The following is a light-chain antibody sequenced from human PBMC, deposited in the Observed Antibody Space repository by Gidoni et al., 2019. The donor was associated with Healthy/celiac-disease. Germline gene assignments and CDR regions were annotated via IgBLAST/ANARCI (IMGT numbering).Light chain of an antibody. CDR1: QSLLHSNGYNY. J-gene: IGKJ2*01. CDR3: MQALQTPDT. Sequence: IVMPPSPLSLPVTPGEPASISCRSSQSLLHSNGYNYLDWYLQKPGQSPQLLIYLGSNRAAGVPDRFSGSGSGTDFTLKISRVEAEDVGVYYCMQALQTPDTFGQGTKLEIK. V-gene: IGKV2-28*01. CDR2: LGS.